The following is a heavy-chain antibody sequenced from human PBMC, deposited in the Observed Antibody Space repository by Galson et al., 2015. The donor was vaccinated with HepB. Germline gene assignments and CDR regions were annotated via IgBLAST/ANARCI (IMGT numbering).Heavy chain of an antibody. D-gene: IGHD2-2*01. V-gene: IGHV4-31*02. CDR2: IYSNGST. J-gene: IGHJ5*02. Sequence: HPGKGLECIGYIYSNGSTYYNPTLESRLTMSIDTSKNQCSLKLRTVSAADTAVYYCATGGFTNSAPGGDWLDTWGQGILVTVSS. CDR3: ATGGFTNSAPGGDWLDT.